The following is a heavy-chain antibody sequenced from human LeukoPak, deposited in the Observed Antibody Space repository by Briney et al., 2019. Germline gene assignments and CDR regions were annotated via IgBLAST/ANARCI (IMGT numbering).Heavy chain of an antibody. Sequence: GGSLRLSCAASGFTLRDYYKSWLRQATGKGLEWVSYISQSDSNIYYADSVKGRFTISRDNAENSLYLQMNSLRAEHTAVSYCGRGGPTRQLVQVTDYWGQGTLVTVSS. J-gene: IGHJ4*02. CDR2: ISQSDSNI. D-gene: IGHD6-13*01. V-gene: IGHV3-11*01. CDR3: GRGGPTRQLVQVTDY. CDR1: GFTLRDYY.